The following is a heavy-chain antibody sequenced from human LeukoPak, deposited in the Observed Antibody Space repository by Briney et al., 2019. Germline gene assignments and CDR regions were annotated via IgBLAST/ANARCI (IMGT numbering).Heavy chain of an antibody. Sequence: PGGSLRLSCAASGFTFSSYGMHWVRQAPGKGLEWVAFIRYDGSNKYYADSVKGRFTISRDNSKNTPFLQLNSLRAEDTAVYYCATYLGYCTSSNCPYFYMDVWGTGTTVIVSS. CDR3: ATYLGYCTSSNCPYFYMDV. CDR1: GFTFSSYG. D-gene: IGHD2-2*03. V-gene: IGHV3-30*02. J-gene: IGHJ6*03. CDR2: IRYDGSNK.